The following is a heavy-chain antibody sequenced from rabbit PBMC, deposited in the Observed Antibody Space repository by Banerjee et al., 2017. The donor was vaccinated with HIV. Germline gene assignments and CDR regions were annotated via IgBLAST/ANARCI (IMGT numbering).Heavy chain of an antibody. Sequence: KESGGGLVKPGGTLTLTCKASGIDFSSYHYMCWVRQAPGKGLEWIAYINTGSGSTWYASWAKGRFTISKTSSTTVTLQMTSLTAADTATYFCARANIYNGLNLWGPGTLVTVS. CDR1: GIDFSSYHY. D-gene: IGHD2-1*01. J-gene: IGHJ4*01. CDR2: INTGSGST. CDR3: ARANIYNGLNL. V-gene: IGHV1S40*01.